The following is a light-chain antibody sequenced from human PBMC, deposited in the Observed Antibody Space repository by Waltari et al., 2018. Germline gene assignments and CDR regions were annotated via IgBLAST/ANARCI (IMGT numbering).Light chain of an antibody. CDR1: QTIRTTY. CDR3: QQYDISPLT. V-gene: IGKV3-20*01. J-gene: IGKJ4*01. CDR2: GTF. Sequence: EIVLTQSPGTLPLSPGEGATLSCRTIQTIRTTYLAWYQQKPGQAPTLLIYGTFSRATGIPDRFTGSGSGTDFSLTISSLEPEDFATYYCQQYDISPLTFGGGTKVEIK.